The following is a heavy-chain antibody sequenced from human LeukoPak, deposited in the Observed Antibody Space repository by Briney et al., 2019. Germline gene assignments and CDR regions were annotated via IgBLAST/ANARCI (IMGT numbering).Heavy chain of an antibody. D-gene: IGHD6-13*01. Sequence: GASVKASCKASGYPFTSYGISWVRQAPGQGLEWMGWISAYNGNTNYAQKLQGRVTMTTDTSTSTAYMELRSLRSDDTAVYYCARDRRLSGIAAAGTGYWGQGTLVTVSS. CDR1: GYPFTSYG. J-gene: IGHJ4*02. CDR3: ARDRRLSGIAAAGTGY. CDR2: ISAYNGNT. V-gene: IGHV1-18*01.